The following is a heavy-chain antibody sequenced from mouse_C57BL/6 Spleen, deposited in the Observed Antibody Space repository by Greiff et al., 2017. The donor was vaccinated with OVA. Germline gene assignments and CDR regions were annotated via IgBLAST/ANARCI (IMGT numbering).Heavy chain of an antibody. CDR1: GYTFTSYW. Sequence: VQLQQSGAEFVKPGASVKMSCKASGYTFTSYWITWVKQRPGQGLEWIGDIYPGSGSTNYNEKFKSKATLTVDTSSSTAYMQLSSLTSEDSAVYYGARCNYGSSYDYAMDYWGQGTSVTVSS. D-gene: IGHD1-1*01. CDR3: ARCNYGSSYDYAMDY. V-gene: IGHV1-55*01. CDR2: IYPGSGST. J-gene: IGHJ4*01.